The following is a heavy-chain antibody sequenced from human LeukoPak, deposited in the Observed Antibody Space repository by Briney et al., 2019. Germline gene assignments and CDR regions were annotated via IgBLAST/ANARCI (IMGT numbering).Heavy chain of an antibody. J-gene: IGHJ5*02. V-gene: IGHV3-74*01. CDR2: INSDGSST. Sequence: QPGGSLRLSCAASGFTFSSYWMHWIRHAPGKGLVWVSRINSDGSSTSYADSVKGRFTISRDNAKNTLYLQMNSLRADDTAAYYCARALAVAGTGGFDPWGQGTLVTVSS. CDR3: ARALAVAGTGGFDP. CDR1: GFTFSSYW. D-gene: IGHD6-19*01.